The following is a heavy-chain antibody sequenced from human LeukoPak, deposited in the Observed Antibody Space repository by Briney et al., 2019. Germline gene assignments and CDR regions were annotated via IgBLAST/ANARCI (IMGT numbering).Heavy chain of an antibody. J-gene: IGHJ4*02. Sequence: PGGSLRLSCAASGFTFSSYWMSWVRQAPGKGLEWVANIKQDGSEKYYVDSVKGRFTISRDNAKNSLYLQMNSLRAEDTAVYYCARDPGLGIGFWSGYYLDYWGQGTLVTVSS. CDR1: GFTFSSYW. D-gene: IGHD3-3*01. V-gene: IGHV3-7*01. CDR2: IKQDGSEK. CDR3: ARDPGLGIGFWSGYYLDY.